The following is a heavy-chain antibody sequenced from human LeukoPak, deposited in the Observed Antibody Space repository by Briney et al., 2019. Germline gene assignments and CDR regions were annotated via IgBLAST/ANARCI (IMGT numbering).Heavy chain of an antibody. CDR3: SRARPDYVWGSYRYP. CDR1: GFTFGDYA. CDR2: IRSKAYGGTT. D-gene: IGHD3-16*02. J-gene: IGHJ5*02. Sequence: GGSLKLSCTASGFTFGDYAMSWVRQAPGKGREWVGLIRSKAYGGTTEYAASVKGRFTISRDDSKSIAYLQMSSLKSEDTAVYYCSRARPDYVWGSYRYPWGQGILVTVSS. V-gene: IGHV3-49*04.